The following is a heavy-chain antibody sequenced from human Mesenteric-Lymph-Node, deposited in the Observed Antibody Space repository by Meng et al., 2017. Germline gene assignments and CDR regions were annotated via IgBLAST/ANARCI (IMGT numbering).Heavy chain of an antibody. D-gene: IGHD2-15*01. J-gene: IGHJ4*02. CDR3: ARVDVARVGYCSGGSCYSLHYFDY. CDR1: GFTFSDYY. CDR2: VYPSGST. Sequence: ESLKISCAASGFTFSDYYMSWIRQPPGKGLEWIGEVYPSGSTNYNPSLKSRVTISVDTSKNQFSLKLSSVTAADTAVYYCARVDVARVGYCSGGSCYSLHYFDYWGQGTLVTVSS. V-gene: IGHV4-34*01.